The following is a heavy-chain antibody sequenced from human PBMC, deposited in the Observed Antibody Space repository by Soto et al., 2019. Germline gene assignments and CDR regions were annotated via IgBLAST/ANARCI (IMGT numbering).Heavy chain of an antibody. CDR3: ARDSYCSSTSCYSDAFDI. CDR2: ISSSSSYI. D-gene: IGHD2-2*01. Sequence: PGGSLRLSSVASGFTFSDFNMNWVRQAPGKGLEWVSFISSSSSYIYYADSVKGRFTISRDNAKNSLYLQMNSLRAEDTAVYYCARDSYCSSTSCYSDAFDIWGQGTMVTVSS. V-gene: IGHV3-21*05. CDR1: GFTFSDFN. J-gene: IGHJ3*02.